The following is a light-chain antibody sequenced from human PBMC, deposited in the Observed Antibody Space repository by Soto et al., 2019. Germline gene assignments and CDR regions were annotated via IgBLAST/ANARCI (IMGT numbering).Light chain of an antibody. V-gene: IGLV2-14*03. J-gene: IGLJ1*01. CDR3: SSHTTSNTRV. CDR2: EVS. CDR1: SSDVGAYDF. Sequence: QSVLTQPASVSGSPGQSIAISCTGTSSDVGAYDFVSWYQQHPDKAPKLLIYEVSNRPSGVSDRFSGSESVNTATLTISGLQAEDEADYYCSSHTTSNTRVFGTGTKLTVL.